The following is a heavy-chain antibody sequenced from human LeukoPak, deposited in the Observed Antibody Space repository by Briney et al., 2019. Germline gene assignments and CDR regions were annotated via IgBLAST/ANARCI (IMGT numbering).Heavy chain of an antibody. J-gene: IGHJ3*02. CDR1: GYSFTSYW. CDR3: ARLKPTYYYGSGSYYKTVLGAFDI. CDR2: IYPGDSDT. Sequence: GESLKISCKGSGYSFTSYWIGWVRQMPGKGLEWMGIIYPGDSDTRYSPSFQGQVTISADKSISTAYLQWSSLKASDTAMYYCARLKPTYYYGSGSYYKTVLGAFDIWGQVTMVIV. D-gene: IGHD3-10*01. V-gene: IGHV5-51*01.